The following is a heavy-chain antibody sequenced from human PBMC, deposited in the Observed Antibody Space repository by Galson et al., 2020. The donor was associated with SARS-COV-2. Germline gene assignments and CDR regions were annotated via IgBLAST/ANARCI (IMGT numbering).Heavy chain of an antibody. V-gene: IGHV4-39*01. J-gene: IGHJ5*02. CDR2: IYYSGST. CDR1: GGSISSSSYY. Sequence: SETLSLTCTVSGGSISSSSYYWGWIRQPPGKGLEWIGSIYYSGSTYYNPSLKSRVTISVDTSKNQFSLKLSSVTAADTAVYYCARHRRVTSSAGLDPWGQGTLVTVSS. D-gene: IGHD6-13*01. CDR3: ARHRRVTSSAGLDP.